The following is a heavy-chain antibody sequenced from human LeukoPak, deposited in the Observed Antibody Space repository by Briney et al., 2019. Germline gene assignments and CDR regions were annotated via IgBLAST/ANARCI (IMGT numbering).Heavy chain of an antibody. CDR1: GGSISSGGYY. D-gene: IGHD5-24*01. J-gene: IGHJ4*02. CDR3: ASVRGREYCFDY. V-gene: IGHV4-31*03. CDR2: IYYSGST. Sequence: SETLSLTCTVSGGSISSGGYYWSWIRQHPGKGLEWIGYIYYSGSTYYNPSLKSRVTISVDTSKNQFSLKLSSVTAADTAVYYCASVRGREYCFDYWGQGTLVTVSS.